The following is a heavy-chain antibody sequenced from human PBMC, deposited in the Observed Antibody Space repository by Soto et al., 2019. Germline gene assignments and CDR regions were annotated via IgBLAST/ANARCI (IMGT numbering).Heavy chain of an antibody. CDR3: ARASGYSYGQVDY. Sequence: GASVKVSCKASGYTFTNYGISWVRQAPGQGLEWVGWISAYNGKTIYAQKFQGRVTMTTDTSASTAYMELRSLRSDDTAVYYCARASGYSYGQVDYWGQGTLVTVSS. D-gene: IGHD5-18*01. CDR1: GYTFTNYG. V-gene: IGHV1-18*01. CDR2: ISAYNGKT. J-gene: IGHJ4*02.